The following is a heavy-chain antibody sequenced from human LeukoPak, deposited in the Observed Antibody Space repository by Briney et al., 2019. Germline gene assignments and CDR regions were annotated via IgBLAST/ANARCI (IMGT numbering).Heavy chain of an antibody. D-gene: IGHD3-3*01. Sequence: ASVKVSCKASGYTFTSYAMNWVRQAPGQGLEWMGWINTNTGNPTYAQGFTGRFVFSLDTFVSTAYLQISSLKAEDTAVYYCARDARVAQHYYYYYYGMDVWGQGTTVTVSS. CDR1: GYTFTSYA. V-gene: IGHV7-4-1*02. CDR2: INTNTGNP. J-gene: IGHJ6*02. CDR3: ARDARVAQHYYYYYYGMDV.